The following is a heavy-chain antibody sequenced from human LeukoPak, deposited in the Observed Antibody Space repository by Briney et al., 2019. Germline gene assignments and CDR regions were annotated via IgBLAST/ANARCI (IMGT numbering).Heavy chain of an antibody. V-gene: IGHV4-59*01. J-gene: IGHJ4*02. CDR3: ARGSRYSSSWYFGY. Sequence: SSETLSLTCTVSGGSISSYYWSWIRQPPGKGLEWIGYIYYSGSTNYNPSLKSRATISVDTSKNQFSLKLSSVTAADTAVYYCARGSRYSSSWYFGYWGQGTLVTVSS. CDR2: IYYSGST. CDR1: GGSISSYY. D-gene: IGHD6-13*01.